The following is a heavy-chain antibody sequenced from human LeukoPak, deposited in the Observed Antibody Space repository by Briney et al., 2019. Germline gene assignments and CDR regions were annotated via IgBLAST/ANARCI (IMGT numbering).Heavy chain of an antibody. CDR2: IYTSGST. CDR1: GGSISSYY. J-gene: IGHJ6*03. CDR3: ARATSSYFYYMDV. V-gene: IGHV4-4*07. Sequence: TPSETLSLTCTVSGGSISSYYWSWIRQPAGKGLEWIGRIYTSGSTNYNPSLKSRVTMSVDTSKNQFSLNVSSVTAADTAVYYCARATSSYFYYMDVWGKGTTVTISS. D-gene: IGHD3-10*01.